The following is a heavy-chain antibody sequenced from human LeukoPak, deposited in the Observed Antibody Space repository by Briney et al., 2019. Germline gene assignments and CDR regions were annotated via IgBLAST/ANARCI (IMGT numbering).Heavy chain of an antibody. Sequence: GASVKVSCKAAGYTFTGYYMFWVRQAPGQGLEWVGRSNPNSGGTNYAQKFQGRVTMTRDTSISTAYMERSRLSSDDTAVYYCARGYCSGGSCYSVENWFDPWGQGTLVTVSS. CDR3: ARGYCSGGSCYSVENWFDP. D-gene: IGHD2-15*01. V-gene: IGHV1-2*06. CDR2: SNPNSGGT. CDR1: GYTFTGYY. J-gene: IGHJ5*02.